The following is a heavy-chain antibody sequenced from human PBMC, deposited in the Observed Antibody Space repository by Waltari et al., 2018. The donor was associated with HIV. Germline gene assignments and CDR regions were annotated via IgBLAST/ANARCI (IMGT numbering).Heavy chain of an antibody. D-gene: IGHD4-17*01. Sequence: EVQLVESRGGLVQPGGSLRLSCAASGFTFRSSWMHWVRQAPGKGLLWVSCISSDGSTTNYADSVKGRLTISRDNAKNTLYLQMNSLRADDTAVYYCARENTMTYYDALDIWGQGTMVTVSS. CDR1: GFTFRSSW. V-gene: IGHV3-74*01. J-gene: IGHJ3*02. CDR3: ARENTMTYYDALDI. CDR2: ISSDGSTT.